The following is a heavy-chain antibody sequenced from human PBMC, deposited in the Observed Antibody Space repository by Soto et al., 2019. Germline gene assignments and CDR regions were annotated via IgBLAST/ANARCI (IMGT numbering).Heavy chain of an antibody. J-gene: IGHJ6*03. V-gene: IGHV5-51*03. D-gene: IGHD1-26*01. Sequence: EVQLVQSGAEVKKPGESLKISCKGSGYSFTNYWIGWVRQMPGKGLEWMGIIYPDDSDTRYSPSFQGQVTISADKSIRTAYLQWGSLKASDTARYYCARLAADHSDYYDYMDVWGKGTTVTVSS. CDR3: ARLAADHSDYYDYMDV. CDR2: IYPDDSDT. CDR1: GYSFTNYW.